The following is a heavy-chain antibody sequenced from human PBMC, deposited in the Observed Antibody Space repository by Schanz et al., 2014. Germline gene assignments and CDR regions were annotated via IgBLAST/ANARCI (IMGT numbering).Heavy chain of an antibody. Sequence: EGQLVESGGGLVKPGGSLRLSCAASGFTFSSYSMNWVRQAPGKGLEWLSYIDGKSTTVYYADSVKGRFTISRDNSKNTLYLQMNTLRAEDTAVYYCARDRGYCSGGSCLTFDYWGQGTLVTVSS. J-gene: IGHJ4*02. V-gene: IGHV3-48*01. D-gene: IGHD2-15*01. CDR1: GFTFSSYS. CDR3: ARDRGYCSGGSCLTFDY. CDR2: IDGKSTTV.